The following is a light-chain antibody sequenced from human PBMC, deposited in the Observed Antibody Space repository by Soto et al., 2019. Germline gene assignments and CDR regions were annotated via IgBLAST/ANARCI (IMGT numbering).Light chain of an antibody. CDR3: SSYTSSNTDV. CDR1: SSDVGGYNY. Sequence: QSALTQPASVSGSPGQSITISCTGTSSDVGGYNYVSWYQQHPGKAHILMIYYVSKPPSGVSNRFSGSKSGNTASLTISGLPAEDEAYYYCSSYTSSNTDVFGTGTKLTVL. V-gene: IGLV2-14*01. CDR2: YVS. J-gene: IGLJ1*01.